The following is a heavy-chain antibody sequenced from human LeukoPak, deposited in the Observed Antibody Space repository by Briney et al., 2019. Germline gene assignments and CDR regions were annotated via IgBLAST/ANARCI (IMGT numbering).Heavy chain of an antibody. Sequence: PSETLSLTCTVSGGSISSGGYYCSWIRQHPGKGLEWIGYIYYSGSTYYNPSLKSRVTISVDTSKNQFSLKLSSVTAADTAVYYCARDIKSGAFDIWGQGTMVTVSS. CDR1: GGSISSGGYY. V-gene: IGHV4-31*03. D-gene: IGHD1-26*01. CDR3: ARDIKSGAFDI. CDR2: IYYSGST. J-gene: IGHJ3*02.